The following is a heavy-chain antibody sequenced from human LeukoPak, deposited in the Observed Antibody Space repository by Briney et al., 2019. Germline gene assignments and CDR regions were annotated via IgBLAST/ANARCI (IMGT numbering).Heavy chain of an antibody. Sequence: SVKVSCKASGYTFSAYHIHWVRQAPGQGLEWMGRIIPILGIANYAQKFQGRVTITADKSTSTAYMELSSLRSEDTAVYYCAQQSRITGPFDYWGQGTLVTVSS. J-gene: IGHJ4*02. D-gene: IGHD1-20*01. CDR2: IIPILGIA. CDR1: GYTFSAYH. CDR3: AQQSRITGPFDY. V-gene: IGHV1-69*02.